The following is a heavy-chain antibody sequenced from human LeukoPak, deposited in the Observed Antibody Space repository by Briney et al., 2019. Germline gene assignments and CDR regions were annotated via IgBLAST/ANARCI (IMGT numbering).Heavy chain of an antibody. V-gene: IGHV4-39*01. D-gene: IGHD6-19*01. CDR1: GGSISSTTYY. CDR3: ATGGGIAVAHA. J-gene: IGHJ4*02. Sequence: SETLSLTCTVSGGSISSTTYYWGWIRQPPGRGLEWIGYIYYSGSTYYNPSLKSRVTISLDTSKNQFSLKLRSVTAADTAVYYCATGGGIAVAHAWGQGSLVTVSS. CDR2: IYYSGST.